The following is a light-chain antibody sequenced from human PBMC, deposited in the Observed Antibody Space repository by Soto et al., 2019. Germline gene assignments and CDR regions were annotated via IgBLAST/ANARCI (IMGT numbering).Light chain of an antibody. Sequence: EIVMTQSPATLSVSPGERATLSCRASQSVSSNLAWYQQKPGHAPRLLIYGASTRATGIPARFSGSGSGTDFTLTISSLQSEDFAVYYCQQYNNWLWTFGQGTKVEIK. CDR1: QSVSSN. CDR3: QQYNNWLWT. CDR2: GAS. J-gene: IGKJ1*01. V-gene: IGKV3D-15*01.